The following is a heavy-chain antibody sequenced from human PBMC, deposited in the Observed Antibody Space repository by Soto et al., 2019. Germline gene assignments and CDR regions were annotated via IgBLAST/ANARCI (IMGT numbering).Heavy chain of an antibody. CDR1: GGSINSYY. Sequence: TSETLSLTCTVSGGSINSYYWSWIRQSPGKGLEWIAYIYYSGDTKYNPSLKSRVTISVDTSKNQLSLKLSSVTAADTAMYFCAGGGVAEEFDYWGLGTLVTVSS. D-gene: IGHD3-16*01. V-gene: IGHV4-59*01. CDR3: AGGGVAEEFDY. J-gene: IGHJ4*02. CDR2: IYYSGDT.